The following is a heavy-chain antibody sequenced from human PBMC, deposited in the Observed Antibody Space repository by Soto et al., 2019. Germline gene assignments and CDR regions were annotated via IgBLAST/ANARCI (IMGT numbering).Heavy chain of an antibody. V-gene: IGHV3-48*01. CDR2: NNSGSTSV. Sequence: EVQLVESGGGLVQPGGSLRLSCVASGFIFNSYSMNWVRQAPGKGLEWISYNNSGSTSVFYADSVKGRFTISRDNAKNSLYLQMNSLRAEDTAVYYCASSASPDAYWGQGTLVTVSS. CDR1: GFIFNSYS. J-gene: IGHJ4*02. CDR3: ASSASPDAY. D-gene: IGHD1-26*01.